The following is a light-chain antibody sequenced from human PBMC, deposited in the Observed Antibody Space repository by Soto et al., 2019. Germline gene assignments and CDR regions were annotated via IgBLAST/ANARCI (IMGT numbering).Light chain of an antibody. V-gene: IGKV3D-20*02. J-gene: IGKJ5*01. Sequence: EIVLNQSPGTLSPYTGERSALSCRASQSVSNSYLAWYQQKPGQAPRLLIYGASNRATGIPDRFSGSGSGTDFTLTISRLEPEDFAVYYSQQRSTFAQGTRLENK. CDR1: QSVSNSY. CDR3: QQRST. CDR2: GAS.